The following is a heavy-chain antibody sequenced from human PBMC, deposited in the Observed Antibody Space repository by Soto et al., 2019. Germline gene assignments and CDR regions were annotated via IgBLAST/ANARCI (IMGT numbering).Heavy chain of an antibody. D-gene: IGHD4-4*01. CDR3: ARDGNYAGEFDP. J-gene: IGHJ5*02. CDR1: GYTFTSYY. Sequence: ASVKVSCKASGYTFTSYYMHWVRQAPGQGLEWMGIINPSGGSTSYAQKFQGRVTMARDASKNQFSLKLSSVTAADTAVYYCARDGNYAGEFDPWGQGTLVTVSS. V-gene: IGHV1-46*01. CDR2: INPSGGST.